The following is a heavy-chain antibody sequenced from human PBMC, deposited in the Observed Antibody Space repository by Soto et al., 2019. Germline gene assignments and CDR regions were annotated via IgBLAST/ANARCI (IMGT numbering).Heavy chain of an antibody. D-gene: IGHD3-10*01. CDR3: ARLSKWGAIEGAFDI. Sequence: QVQLVQSGAEVKKPGASVKVSCKASGYTFTSYDINWARQATGQGLEWMGWMNPNSCNTGYAQKFQGRVTMTRNTSISTAYMEVSRLRSEDAAVYYCARLSKWGAIEGAFDIWGQGTMVTVSS. J-gene: IGHJ3*02. CDR2: MNPNSCNT. CDR1: GYTFTSYD. V-gene: IGHV1-8*01.